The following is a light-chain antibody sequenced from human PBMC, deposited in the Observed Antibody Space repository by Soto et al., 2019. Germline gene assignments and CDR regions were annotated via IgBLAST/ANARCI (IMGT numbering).Light chain of an antibody. V-gene: IGKV3-20*01. CDR1: QSVSSSY. Sequence: EIVLTQSPGTLSLSPGERATLSCRASQSVSSSYLAWYQQKPGQPPRLLIYGASRRGTGSPDRFSGSGSGTDFTLTISRLEPEDFAVYYCQQYGSSPTTFGHGTKVEIK. CDR2: GAS. CDR3: QQYGSSPTT. J-gene: IGKJ1*01.